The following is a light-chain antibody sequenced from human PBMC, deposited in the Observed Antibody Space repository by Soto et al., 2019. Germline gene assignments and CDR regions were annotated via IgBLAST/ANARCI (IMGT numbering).Light chain of an antibody. J-gene: IGLJ1*01. CDR2: EGS. Sequence: QSVLTQPASVSGSPGQSITISCTGTSSDVGSYNLVSWYQPHPGKAPKLMIYEGSKRPSGVSNRFSGSKSGNTASLTISGLQAEDEAEYSCCSYAGSSTHYVFGTGTKVTVL. CDR3: CSYAGSSTHYV. V-gene: IGLV2-23*01. CDR1: SSDVGSYNL.